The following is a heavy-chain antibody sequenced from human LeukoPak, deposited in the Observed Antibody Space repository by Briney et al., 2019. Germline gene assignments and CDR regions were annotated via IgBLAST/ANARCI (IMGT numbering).Heavy chain of an antibody. Sequence: ASAKVSCKASGGTFSSYAISWVRQAPGQGLEWMGWINPNSGGTNYAQKFQGRVTMTRDTSISTAYMELSRLRSDDTAVYYCARVISPDALDYWGQGTLVTVSS. CDR1: GGTFSSYA. CDR2: INPNSGGT. D-gene: IGHD1-14*01. J-gene: IGHJ4*02. CDR3: ARVISPDALDY. V-gene: IGHV1-2*02.